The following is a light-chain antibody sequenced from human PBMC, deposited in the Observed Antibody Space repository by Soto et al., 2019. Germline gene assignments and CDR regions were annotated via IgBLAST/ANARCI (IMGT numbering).Light chain of an antibody. J-gene: IGKJ3*01. Sequence: DIQMTQSPSSLSASVGDRVTITCRASQSISNYLNWYQQKPGKAPKLLIYAASSLQSGVPSRFSGNGSGTDFTLTITSLQAEDFATYFCQQTYTSSAFGPGTKVDI. CDR2: AAS. V-gene: IGKV1-39*01. CDR1: QSISNY. CDR3: QQTYTSSA.